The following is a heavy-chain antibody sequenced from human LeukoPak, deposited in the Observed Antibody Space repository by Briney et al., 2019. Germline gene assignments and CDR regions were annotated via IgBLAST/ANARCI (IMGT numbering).Heavy chain of an antibody. D-gene: IGHD1-26*01. V-gene: IGHV3-21*01. CDR2: IISSSSYI. J-gene: IGHJ4*02. CDR3: ARLSSYYYFDY. Sequence: GGSLRLSCAASGFTFSSYSMNWVRQAPGKGLEWVSSIISSSSYIYYADSVKGRFTISRDNAKNSLYLQMNSLRAEDTAVYYCARLSSYYYFDYWGQGTLVTVSS. CDR1: GFTFSSYS.